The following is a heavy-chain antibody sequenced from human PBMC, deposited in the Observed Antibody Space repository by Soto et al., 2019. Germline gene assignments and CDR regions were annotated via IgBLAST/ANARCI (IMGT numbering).Heavy chain of an antibody. CDR3: ARGDFKPNGIPAPTDY. D-gene: IGHD6-13*01. CDR1: GGSFSGYY. Sequence: QVQLQQWGAGLLKPSETLSLTCAVYGGSFSGYYWSWIRQPPGKGLEWIGEINHSGSTNYNPSLKRLVSMSVDTSKNQFYLKLSSVTAADTAVYYCARGDFKPNGIPAPTDYWSQGTLVTVSS. CDR2: INHSGST. V-gene: IGHV4-34*01. J-gene: IGHJ4*02.